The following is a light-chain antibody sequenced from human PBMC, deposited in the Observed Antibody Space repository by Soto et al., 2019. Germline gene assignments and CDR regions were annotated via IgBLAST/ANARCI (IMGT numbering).Light chain of an antibody. Sequence: QSVLTQPPSVSGAPGQRITLSCTGNNSNIGANYDVHWYKQLPGTAPKLLIYGNTNRPSGVPDRFSGSKSGTSASLAITRLQAEDEADYYCQSYDSSLRVVFGTGTKLTVL. CDR3: QSYDSSLRVV. V-gene: IGLV1-40*01. CDR2: GNT. J-gene: IGLJ1*01. CDR1: NSNIGANYD.